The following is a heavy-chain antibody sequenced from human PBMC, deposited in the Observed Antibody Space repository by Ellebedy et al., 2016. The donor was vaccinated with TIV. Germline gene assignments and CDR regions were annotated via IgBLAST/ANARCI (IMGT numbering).Heavy chain of an antibody. CDR2: MSGDGSYT. CDR3: ARDRAVLKY. D-gene: IGHD1-1*01. V-gene: IGHV3-74*01. Sequence: GGSLRLSXAASGFTFSDYWMHWVRQAPGTGLVWVSRMSGDGSYTTYADSVKGRFTISRDNAKNSLYLQMNSLRAEDTAVYYCARDRAVLKYWGQGTLVTVSS. CDR1: GFTFSDYW. J-gene: IGHJ4*02.